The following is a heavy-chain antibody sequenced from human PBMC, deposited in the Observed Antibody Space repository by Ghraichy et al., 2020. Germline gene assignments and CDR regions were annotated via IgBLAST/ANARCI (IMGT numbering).Heavy chain of an antibody. CDR2: IRSKANSYAT. J-gene: IGHJ4*02. CDR3: TRGTAAAEFGY. CDR1: GFTFSGSA. V-gene: IGHV3-73*01. Sequence: GGSLRLSCAASGFTFSGSAMHWVRQASGKGLEWVGRIRSKANSYATAYAASVKGRFTISRDDSKNTAYLQMNSLKTEDTAVYYCTRGTAAAEFGYWGQGTLVTVSS. D-gene: IGHD6-13*01.